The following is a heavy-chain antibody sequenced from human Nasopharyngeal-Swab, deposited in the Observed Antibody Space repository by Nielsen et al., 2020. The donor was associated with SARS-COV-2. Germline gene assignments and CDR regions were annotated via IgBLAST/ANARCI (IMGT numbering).Heavy chain of an antibody. D-gene: IGHD3-10*01. J-gene: IGHJ4*02. CDR1: GGSFSGYY. V-gene: IGHV4-34*01. CDR2: INHSGST. CDR3: ARGPRITMVRGVIPRDYYFDY. Sequence: GSLRLSCAVYGGSFSGYYWSWIRQPPGKGLEWIGEINHSGSTDYNPSLKSRVTISVDTSKNQFSLKLSSVTAADTAVYYCARGPRITMVRGVIPRDYYFDYWGQGTPVTVSS.